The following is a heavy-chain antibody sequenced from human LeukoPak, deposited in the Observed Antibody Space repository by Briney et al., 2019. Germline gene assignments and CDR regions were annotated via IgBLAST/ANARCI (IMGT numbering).Heavy chain of an antibody. J-gene: IGHJ5*02. D-gene: IGHD3-10*01. CDR2: IKQGGREE. CDR1: EFIFSDYW. CDR3: ARDNGGWFDT. V-gene: IGHV3-7*03. Sequence: GGSLRLSCVASEFIFSDYWVSWVRQAPGKGLEWVANIKQGGREEKYVSSVKGRFAISRDDAKSTLYLQMDSLSGDDTAVYYCARDNGGWFDTWGRGTLVTVSS.